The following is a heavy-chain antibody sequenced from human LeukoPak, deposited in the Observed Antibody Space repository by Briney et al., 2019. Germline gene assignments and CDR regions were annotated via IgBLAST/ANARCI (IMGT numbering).Heavy chain of an antibody. Sequence: PGGSLTLSCAASGFTFSNAWMSWVRQAPGKGLDWVGRIRSKTAGGTTDHAASVKGRFTISRDDSNNMLYLQMNSLKTEHTAVYYCSTWTDLYDYWGQGTLVTVSS. D-gene: IGHD3/OR15-3a*01. CDR3: STWTDLYDY. J-gene: IGHJ4*02. CDR2: IRSKTAGGTT. CDR1: GFTFSNAW. V-gene: IGHV3-15*01.